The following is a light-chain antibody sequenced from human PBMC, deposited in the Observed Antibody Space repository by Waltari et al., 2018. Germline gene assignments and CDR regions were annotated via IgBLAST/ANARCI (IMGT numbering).Light chain of an antibody. J-gene: IGKJ4*01. CDR3: QQRSLWPLT. V-gene: IGKV3-11*01. CDR1: ESVSRY. CDR2: VTS. Sequence: EIVLTQSPATLSLFAGERATLPCRASESVSRYLGWYQQKPGQAPRLLIYVTSIRATGVPARFIGSGYGTDFTLTISSLEPEDFALYFCQQRSLWPLTFGGGTKVEI.